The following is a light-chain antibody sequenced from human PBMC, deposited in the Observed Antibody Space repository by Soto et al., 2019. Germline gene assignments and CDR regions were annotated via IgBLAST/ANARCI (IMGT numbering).Light chain of an antibody. CDR2: DVS. CDR3: SSYTSSSTLV. Sequence: QSALTQPASVSGSPGQSITIPCTGTRSDIGSYSFVSWFQQHPGKAPKLIIYDVSDRPSGISNRCSGAKSANTASLTISGLQAEDETDYYCSSYTSSSTLVFGTGTKVTVL. V-gene: IGLV2-14*01. J-gene: IGLJ1*01. CDR1: RSDIGSYSF.